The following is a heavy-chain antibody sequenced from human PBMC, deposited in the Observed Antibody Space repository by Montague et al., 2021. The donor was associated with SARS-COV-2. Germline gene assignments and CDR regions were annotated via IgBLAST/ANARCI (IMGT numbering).Heavy chain of an antibody. V-gene: IGHV3-21*01. CDR3: ARDQVPDYYYYYYGMDV. CDR1: GFTFSSYS. CDR2: ISSSSSYI. J-gene: IGHJ6*02. Sequence: SLRLSCAASGFTFSSYSMNWVRQAPGKGLEWVSSISSSSSYIYYADSVKGRFTISRDNAKNSLYLQTNSQRAEDTAVYYCARDQVPDYYYYYYGMDVWGQGTTVTVSS.